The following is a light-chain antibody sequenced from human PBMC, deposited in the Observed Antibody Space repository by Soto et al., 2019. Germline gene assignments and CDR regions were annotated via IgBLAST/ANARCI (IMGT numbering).Light chain of an antibody. CDR3: SSYAGSNNPYV. CDR1: SSDVGGYNY. V-gene: IGLV2-8*01. J-gene: IGLJ1*01. Sequence: ALTQRPSATGSTGQSVTISCTGTSSDVGGYNYVSWYQQHPGKAPKLMIYEVSKRPSGVPDRFSGSKSGNTASLTVSGLQAEDEADYYCSSYAGSNNPYVFGTGTKVTVL. CDR2: EVS.